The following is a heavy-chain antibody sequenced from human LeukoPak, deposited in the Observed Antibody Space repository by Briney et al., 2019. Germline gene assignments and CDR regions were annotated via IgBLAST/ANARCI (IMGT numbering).Heavy chain of an antibody. CDR1: GYSFTSYW. D-gene: IGHD3-16*01. J-gene: IGHJ4*02. Sequence: GESPKIPCNGSGYSFTSYWICWGRHMPRKSLEWMGIIYPGDSDTRYSPSFQGQVTISADKSISTAYLQWSRLKASDSAMYYCARRMGGSRAYYFDYWGQGTLVTVSS. CDR2: IYPGDSDT. CDR3: ARRMGGSRAYYFDY. V-gene: IGHV5-51*01.